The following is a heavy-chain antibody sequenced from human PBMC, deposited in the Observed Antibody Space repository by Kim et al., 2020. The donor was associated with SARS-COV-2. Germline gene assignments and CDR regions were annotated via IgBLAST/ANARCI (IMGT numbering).Heavy chain of an antibody. CDR2: ISSNGGST. CDR3: VKDQGGSGSYWVVDYYYYGMDV. CDR1: GFTFSSYA. V-gene: IGHV3-64D*06. D-gene: IGHD1-26*01. Sequence: GGSLRLSCSASGFTFSSYAMHWVRQAPGKGLEYVSAISSNGGSTYYADSVKGRFTISRDNSKNTLYLQMSSLRAEDTAVYYCVKDQGGSGSYWVVDYYYYGMDVWGQGTTVTVSS. J-gene: IGHJ6*02.